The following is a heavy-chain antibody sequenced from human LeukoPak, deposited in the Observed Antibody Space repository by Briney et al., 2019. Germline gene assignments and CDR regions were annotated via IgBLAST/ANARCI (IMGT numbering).Heavy chain of an antibody. V-gene: IGHV3-23*01. CDR2: VSGSGGST. Sequence: GGSLRLSCAASGFSFSTNNMNWVRQAPGKGLEWVSTVSGSGGSTYYADSVKGRFTISRDNSKNTLYLQMNSLRAEDTAVYYCAKDSDYYYYMDVWGTGTTVAVSS. CDR3: AKDSDYYYYMDV. CDR1: GFSFSTNN. J-gene: IGHJ6*03.